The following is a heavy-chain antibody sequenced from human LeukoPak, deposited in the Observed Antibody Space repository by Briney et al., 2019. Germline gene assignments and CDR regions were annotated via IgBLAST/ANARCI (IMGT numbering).Heavy chain of an antibody. D-gene: IGHD2-2*01. Sequence: SETLSLTCTVSGGSLNSALYYWAWIRQTPEQQLEWIGSVSHDGITKYGPSLGGRVSLSADTSKNAFFMEVNSVTAADSAIYYCARLTSNGATYFEYWGQGTLVTVSS. CDR2: VSHDGIT. CDR3: ARLTSNGATYFEY. J-gene: IGHJ4*02. CDR1: GGSLNSALYY. V-gene: IGHV4-39*01.